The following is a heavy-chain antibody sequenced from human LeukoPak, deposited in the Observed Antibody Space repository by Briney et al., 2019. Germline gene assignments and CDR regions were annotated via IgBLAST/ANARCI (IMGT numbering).Heavy chain of an antibody. CDR1: GGSISSGNYY. CDR3: ARHDLTTGHWFDP. V-gene: IGHV4-39*01. J-gene: IGHJ5*02. Sequence: PSETLSLTCTVSGGSISSGNYYWSWIRQPPGKGLEWIGSVYYSGYTYYNPSLKSRVTISVDTSKNQSSLKLSSLTAADTTVYYCARHDLTTGHWFDPWGQGTLVTVSS. CDR2: VYYSGYT. D-gene: IGHD1-1*01.